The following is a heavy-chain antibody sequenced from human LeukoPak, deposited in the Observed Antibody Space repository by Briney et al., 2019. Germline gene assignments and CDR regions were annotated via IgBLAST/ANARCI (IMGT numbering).Heavy chain of an antibody. D-gene: IGHD3-3*01. V-gene: IGHV4-30-2*01. CDR1: GGSISSGGHS. J-gene: IGHJ6*02. CDR3: ARINDFWSGPTLDV. Sequence: SVTLSLTCTVSGGSISSGGHSWSWIRQPPGKGLEWIGYIYHSGCGSSYYNPSLKSRVTISIDKSKNQSSLKLNSVTAADTAVYYCARINDFWSGPTLDVWGQGTTVTVSS. CDR2: IYHSGCGSS.